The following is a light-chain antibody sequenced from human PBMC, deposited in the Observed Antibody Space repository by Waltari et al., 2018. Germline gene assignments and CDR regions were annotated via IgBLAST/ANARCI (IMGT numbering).Light chain of an antibody. CDR2: GAS. Sequence: RTSQSLTKRYLAWYQQKPGQAPRLLIYGASSRAAGIPDRFSGSGSGTDFTLTISRLEPEDFAVYFCQQYGSSVMYTFGQGTKLEIK. J-gene: IGKJ2*01. CDR1: QSLTKRY. CDR3: QQYGSSVMYT. V-gene: IGKV3-20*01.